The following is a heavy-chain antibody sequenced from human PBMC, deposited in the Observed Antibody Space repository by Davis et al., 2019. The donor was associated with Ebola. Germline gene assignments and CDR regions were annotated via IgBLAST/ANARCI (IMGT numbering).Heavy chain of an antibody. V-gene: IGHV3-30-3*01. CDR1: GFTFGTFA. D-gene: IGHD1-14*01. CDR2: ISYDGTNK. CDR3: PRGFKVTRGNHYYYGMDV. J-gene: IGHJ6*02. Sequence: PGGSLRLSCAASGFTFGTFAMHWVRQAPGKGLEWVAVISYDGTNKHYADSVKGRFTISRDNSKNTLYLQMNSLRAEDTAVYYCPRGFKVTRGNHYYYGMDVWGQGTTVTVSS.